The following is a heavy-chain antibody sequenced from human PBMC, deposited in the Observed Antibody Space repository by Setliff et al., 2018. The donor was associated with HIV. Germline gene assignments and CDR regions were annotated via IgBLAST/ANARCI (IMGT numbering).Heavy chain of an antibody. CDR1: GGTFSSYV. V-gene: IGHV1-69*10. CDR2: AIPMLGIA. Sequence: ASVKVSCKASGGTFSSYVINWVRQAPGQGLEWMGGAIPMLGIANHVHKFQGRVTITADKSTSTAYMEVSRLRSDDTAVYYCARDHCSSSGCYEYSYYGMDVWGQGTTVTVSS. D-gene: IGHD2-2*01. CDR3: ARDHCSSSGCYEYSYYGMDV. J-gene: IGHJ6*02.